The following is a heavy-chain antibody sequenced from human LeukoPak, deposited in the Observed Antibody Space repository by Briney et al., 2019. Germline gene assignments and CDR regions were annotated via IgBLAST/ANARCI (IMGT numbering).Heavy chain of an antibody. CDR1: GGSISSGSYY. D-gene: IGHD2-2*01. J-gene: IGHJ4*02. V-gene: IGHV4-61*02. CDR2: IYTSGST. CDR3: ARDGEDIVVVPAAI. Sequence: SQTLSLTCTVSGGSISSGSYYWSWIRQPAGKGREWIGRIYTSGSTNYNPSLKSRVTISVDTSKNQFSLKLSSVTAADTAVYYCARDGEDIVVVPAAIWGQGTLVTVSS.